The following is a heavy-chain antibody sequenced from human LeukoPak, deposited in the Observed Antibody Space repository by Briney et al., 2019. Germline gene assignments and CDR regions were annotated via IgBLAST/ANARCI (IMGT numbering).Heavy chain of an antibody. D-gene: IGHD3-3*01. CDR2: INHSGST. Sequence: SSETLSLTCAVYGGSFSGYYWSWIRQPPGKGLEWIGEINHSGSTNYNPSLKSRVTISVDTSKNQFSLKLSSVTAADTAVYFCSLARSGFDILGQGTMVTVSS. CDR1: GGSFSGYY. V-gene: IGHV4-34*01. J-gene: IGHJ3*02. CDR3: SLARSGFDI.